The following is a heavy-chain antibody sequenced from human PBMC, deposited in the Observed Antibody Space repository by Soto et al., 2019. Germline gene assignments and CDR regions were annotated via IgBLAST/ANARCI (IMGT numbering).Heavy chain of an antibody. Sequence: QVQLVESGGGVVQPGESLRLSCAASGFTFSNYAMHWVRQAPGKGLDWVAAISFDGTYKSYADSVKGRFTISRDNSENTLQLQMNSLRPEDTAVYYCARAYSNYWYGGYWGQGTLVTVSS. CDR1: GFTFSNYA. CDR3: ARAYSNYWYGGY. J-gene: IGHJ4*02. V-gene: IGHV3-30-3*01. D-gene: IGHD6-13*01. CDR2: ISFDGTYK.